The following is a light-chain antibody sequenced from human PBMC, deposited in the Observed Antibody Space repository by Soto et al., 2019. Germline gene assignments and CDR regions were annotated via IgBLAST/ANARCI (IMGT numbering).Light chain of an antibody. CDR2: DAS. Sequence: EIVLTQSPGTLSLSPGERATLSCRASQSVPKDYLAWYQHKPGQAPRLLIHDASSRATGIPDRFSGSGSGTDVTLTISRLEPEDFAVYYCQQCSISPLTFGGGTKVEIK. CDR1: QSVPKDY. J-gene: IGKJ4*01. CDR3: QQCSISPLT. V-gene: IGKV3-20*01.